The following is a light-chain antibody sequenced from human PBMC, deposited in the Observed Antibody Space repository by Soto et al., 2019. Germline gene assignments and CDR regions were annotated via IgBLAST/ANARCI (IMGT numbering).Light chain of an antibody. CDR1: QSISSY. V-gene: IGKV1-39*01. J-gene: IGKJ1*01. CDR3: QQSYSTPPT. CDR2: AAS. Sequence: DIQMTQSPSSLSASVGDRVTITCRASQSISSYLNWYQQKPGKAPKLLIYAASSLQSGVQSRFSGSGSGTDFTLNISSLQPEDFATYYCQQSYSTPPTFGQGTKVEIK.